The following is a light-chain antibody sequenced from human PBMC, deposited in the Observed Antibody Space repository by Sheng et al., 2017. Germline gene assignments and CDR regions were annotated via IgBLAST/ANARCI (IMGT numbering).Light chain of an antibody. CDR1: NIGGDS. CDR3: QVWDSGSDRRWV. V-gene: IGLV3-21*03. J-gene: IGLJ3*02. Sequence: SSVLTQPPSLSVAPGKTARITCGGDNIGGDSVHWYQQSPGQAPVLVLYDNIDRPSGIPERFSGSNSGNTATLTIGRVEAGDEADYYCQVWDSGSDRRWVFGGGTKLTVL. CDR2: DNI.